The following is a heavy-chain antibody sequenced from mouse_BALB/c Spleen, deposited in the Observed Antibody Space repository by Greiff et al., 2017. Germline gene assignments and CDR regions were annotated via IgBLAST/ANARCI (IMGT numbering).Heavy chain of an antibody. CDR1: GFSLSRYS. CDR2: IWGGGST. J-gene: IGHJ4*01. Sequence: VKVVESGPGLVAPSQSLSITCTVSGFSLSRYSVHWVRQPPGKGLEWLGMIWGGGSTDYNSALKSRLSISKDNSKSQVFLKMNSLQTDDTAMYYCARNLLRYQPGAMDYWGQGTSVTVSS. CDR3: ARNLLRYQPGAMDY. D-gene: IGHD1-1*01. V-gene: IGHV2-6-4*01.